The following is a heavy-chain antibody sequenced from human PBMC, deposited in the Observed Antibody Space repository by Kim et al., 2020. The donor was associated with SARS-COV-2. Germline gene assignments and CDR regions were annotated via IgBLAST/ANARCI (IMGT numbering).Heavy chain of an antibody. CDR3: AGRTGTTGGYYYYYMDV. D-gene: IGHD1-7*01. J-gene: IGHJ6*03. V-gene: IGHV4-34*01. Sequence: SETLSLTCAVYGGSFSGYYWSWIRQPPGKGLEWIGEINHSGSTNYNPSLKSRVTISVDTSKNQFSLKLSSVTAADTAVYYCAGRTGTTGGYYYYYMDVWGKGTTVTVSS. CDR1: GGSFSGYY. CDR2: INHSGST.